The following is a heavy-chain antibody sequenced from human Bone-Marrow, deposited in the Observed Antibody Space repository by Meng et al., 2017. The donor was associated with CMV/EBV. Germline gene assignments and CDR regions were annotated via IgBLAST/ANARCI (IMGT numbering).Heavy chain of an antibody. D-gene: IGHD1-26*01. CDR1: GFTFSSYG. CDR3: AKVLLNVDVGLTHLGDH. V-gene: IGHV3-30*02. Sequence: AGSLRLSCAASGFTFSSYGTHWVRQAPGKGLEWVAFIRHAGVNRYYSDSVKGRFTISRDNSKSILYLQMNSLRPEDTAIYYCAKVLLNVDVGLTHLGDHWGQGTPVTVSS. J-gene: IGHJ4*02. CDR2: IRHAGVNR.